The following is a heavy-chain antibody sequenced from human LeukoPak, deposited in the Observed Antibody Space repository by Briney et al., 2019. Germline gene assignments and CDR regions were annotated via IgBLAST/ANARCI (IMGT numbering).Heavy chain of an antibody. D-gene: IGHD6-19*01. Sequence: GGSLRLSCSASGFTFSSYAMYWVRQAPGKGLEYVSGISSNGGSTYYADSVKGRFTISRDNSKNTLYLQMSSLRAEDTAVYYCVKITSGSGGDYWGQGTLVTVSS. CDR1: GFTFSSYA. CDR3: VKITSGSGGDY. J-gene: IGHJ4*02. CDR2: ISSNGGST. V-gene: IGHV3-64D*09.